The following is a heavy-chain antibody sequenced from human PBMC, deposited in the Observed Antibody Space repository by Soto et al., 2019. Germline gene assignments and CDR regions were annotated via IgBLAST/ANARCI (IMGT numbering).Heavy chain of an antibody. J-gene: IGHJ4*02. D-gene: IGHD3-22*01. Sequence: SETLSLTCTVSGGSISSYYWSWIRQPAGKGLEWIGRIYTSGSTNYNPSLKSRVTMSVDTSKNQFSLKLSSVTASDTAVYYCASFPVHYYDSSGYYNWGQGTLVTVSS. CDR1: GGSISSYY. V-gene: IGHV4-4*07. CDR2: IYTSGST. CDR3: ASFPVHYYDSSGYYN.